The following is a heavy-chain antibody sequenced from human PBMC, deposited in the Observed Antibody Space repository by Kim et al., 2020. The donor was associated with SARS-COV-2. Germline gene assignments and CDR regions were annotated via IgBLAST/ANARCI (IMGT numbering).Heavy chain of an antibody. J-gene: IGHJ6*02. CDR3: ARLMVVVVPAARPGRGYYYYYGMDV. D-gene: IGHD2-2*02. V-gene: IGHV5-10-1*01. CDR1: GYSFTSYW. CDR2: IDPSDSYT. Sequence: GESLKISCKGSGYSFTSYWISWVRQMPGKGLEWMGRIDPSDSYTNYSPSFQGHVTISADKSISTAYLQWSSLKASDTAMYYCARLMVVVVPAARPGRGYYYYYGMDVWGQGTTVTVSS.